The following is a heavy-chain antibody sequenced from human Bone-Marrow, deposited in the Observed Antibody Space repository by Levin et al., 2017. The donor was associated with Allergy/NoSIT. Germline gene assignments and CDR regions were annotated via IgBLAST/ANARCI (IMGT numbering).Heavy chain of an antibody. J-gene: IGHJ6*02. CDR1: GFTFSSYG. CDR2: IWYDGSNK. V-gene: IGHV3-33*01. Sequence: GGSLRLSCAASGFTFSSYGMHWVRQAPGKGLEWVAVIWYDGSNKYYADSVKGRFTISRDNSKNTLYLQMNSLRAEDTAVYYCARELLAVAGKLGYYYYGMDVWGQGTTVTASS. D-gene: IGHD6-19*01. CDR3: ARELLAVAGKLGYYYYGMDV.